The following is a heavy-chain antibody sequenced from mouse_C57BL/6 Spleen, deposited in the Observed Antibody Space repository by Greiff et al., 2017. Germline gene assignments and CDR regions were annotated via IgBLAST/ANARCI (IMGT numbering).Heavy chain of an antibody. V-gene: IGHV1-19*01. CDR2: INPYNGGT. Sequence: EVQLQQSGPVLVKPGASVKMSCKASGYTFTDYYMNWVKQSHGKSLEWIGVINPYNGGTSYNQKFKGKATLTVDKSSSTAYMELNSLTSEDSAVYYCARRGDYGNYGGGFDYWGQGTTLTVSS. CDR3: ARRGDYGNYGGGFDY. D-gene: IGHD2-1*01. CDR1: GYTFTDYY. J-gene: IGHJ2*01.